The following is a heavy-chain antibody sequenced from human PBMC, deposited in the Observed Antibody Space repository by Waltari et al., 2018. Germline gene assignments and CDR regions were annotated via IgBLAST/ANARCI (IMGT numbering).Heavy chain of an antibody. J-gene: IGHJ4*02. CDR3: VRQAPEYDILNGPPKVPSDY. CDR1: CSSIIRVSYY. D-gene: IGHD3-9*01. Sequence: QVQLQESGPGLVMPSQTLSLPCTVSCSSIIRVSYYWSWIRQHPGKGLEWIGYIYYSGSTYYHPSLKSRVTISRDTSKNQFSLKMTSVTAADTAIYYCVRQAPEYDILNGPPKVPSDYWGQGTLVTVSS. CDR2: IYYSGST. V-gene: IGHV4-31*03.